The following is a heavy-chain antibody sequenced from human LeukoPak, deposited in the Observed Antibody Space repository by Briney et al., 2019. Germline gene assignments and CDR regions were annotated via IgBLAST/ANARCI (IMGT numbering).Heavy chain of an antibody. CDR3: TRNGGVAPHGGSGY. CDR2: IRSKAYGGTT. V-gene: IGHV3-49*04. Sequence: PGRSLRLSCTASGFTFGDYAMSWVRQAPGKGLEWVGFIRSKAYGGTTEYAPSVKGRFTISRDDSKSFAYLQMNSLKTEDTAVYYCTRNGGVAPHGGSGYWGQGTLVTVSS. D-gene: IGHD2-8*01. J-gene: IGHJ4*02. CDR1: GFTFGDYA.